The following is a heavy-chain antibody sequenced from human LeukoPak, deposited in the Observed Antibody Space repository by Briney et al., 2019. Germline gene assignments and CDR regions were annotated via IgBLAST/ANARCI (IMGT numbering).Heavy chain of an antibody. J-gene: IGHJ4*02. CDR2: ISTYNADT. Sequence: EASVKVSCKASGYTFTSYGISWVRQAPGQGLEWMGWISTYNADTDYAQKFQGRVTMTTETSTSTAYMELRSLRSDDTAVYYCARDPGQYYDILTGYYTPYYFDYWGQGTLVTVSS. CDR3: ARDPGQYYDILTGYYTPYYFDY. V-gene: IGHV1-18*01. CDR1: GYTFTSYG. D-gene: IGHD3-9*01.